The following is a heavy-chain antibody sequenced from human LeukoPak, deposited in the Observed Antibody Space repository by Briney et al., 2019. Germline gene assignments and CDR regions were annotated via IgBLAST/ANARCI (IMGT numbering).Heavy chain of an antibody. D-gene: IGHD3-3*01. Sequence: GGSLRLSCAASGFTFSSYAMSWVRQAPGKGLEWVSAISGSGGSTYYADSVKGRFTISRDNSKNTLYLQMNSLRAEDTAVYYCAKVTTIFGVVTLHDAFDIWGQGTMVTVSS. V-gene: IGHV3-23*01. CDR3: AKVTTIFGVVTLHDAFDI. CDR1: GFTFSSYA. CDR2: ISGSGGST. J-gene: IGHJ3*02.